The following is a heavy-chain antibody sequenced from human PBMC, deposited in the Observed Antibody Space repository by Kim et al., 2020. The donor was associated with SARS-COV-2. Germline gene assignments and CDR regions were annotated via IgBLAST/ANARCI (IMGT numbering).Heavy chain of an antibody. V-gene: IGHV3-7*01. D-gene: IGHD3-9*01. J-gene: IGHJ6*03. CDR3: ARVGRITILYYMDV. Sequence: YVDAVKGRFTNARDNARNVLYLQRNSLRAEDTAVYYCARVGRITILYYMDVWGKGTTVTVSS.